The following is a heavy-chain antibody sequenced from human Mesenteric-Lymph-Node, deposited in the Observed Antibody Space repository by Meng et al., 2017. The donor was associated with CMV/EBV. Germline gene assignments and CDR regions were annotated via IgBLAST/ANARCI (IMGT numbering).Heavy chain of an antibody. V-gene: IGHV1-2*02. J-gene: IGHJ3*02. D-gene: IGHD3-3*01. CDR2: INPNSGGT. CDR1: GYTFTGYY. Sequence: ASVKVSCKASGYTFTGYYMHWVRQAPGQGLEWMGWINPNSGGTNYAQKFQGRVTMTRDTSISTAYMELSRLRSDDTAVYYCARELERFLEWYDASDIWGQGTMVTVSS. CDR3: ARELERFLEWYDASDI.